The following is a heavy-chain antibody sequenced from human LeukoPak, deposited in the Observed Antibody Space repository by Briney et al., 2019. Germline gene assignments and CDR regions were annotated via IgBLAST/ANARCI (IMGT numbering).Heavy chain of an antibody. CDR2: INPNSGGT. D-gene: IGHD3-10*01. V-gene: IGHV1-2*06. CDR3: ARPQNYYGSGSYYTREAFDI. CDR1: GYTFTGYY. J-gene: IGHJ3*02. Sequence: ASVKVSCKASGYTFTGYYMHWVRQAPGQGLEWMGRINPNSGGTKYARKFQGRVTMTRDTSISTAYMELSRLRSDDTAVYYCARPQNYYGSGSYYTREAFDIWGQGTMVTVSS.